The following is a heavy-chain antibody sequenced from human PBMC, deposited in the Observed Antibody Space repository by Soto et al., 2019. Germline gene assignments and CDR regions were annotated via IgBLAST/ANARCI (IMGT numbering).Heavy chain of an antibody. Sequence: GGSLRLSCAATGFIFRDAWMTWVRQAPGKEPEWIGRIKSQSDGGTQHNSASESGRFTISRDNSKNILYLQMDSLKTEDTAVYYCSRGSIVGAIGPWGHGTLVTVSS. CDR1: GFIFRDAW. V-gene: IGHV3-15*01. J-gene: IGHJ5*02. CDR2: IKSQSDGGTQ. CDR3: SRGSIVGAIGP. D-gene: IGHD2-21*01.